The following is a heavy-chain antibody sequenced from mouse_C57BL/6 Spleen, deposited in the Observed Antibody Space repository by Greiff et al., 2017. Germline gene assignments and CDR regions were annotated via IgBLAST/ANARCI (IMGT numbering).Heavy chain of an antibody. J-gene: IGHJ4*01. Sequence: QVQLQQSGAELVKPGASVKISCKASGYAFSSYWMNWVKQRPGKGLEWIGQIYPGDGDTNYNRKFKGKATLTADKSSSTAYMQLSSLTSEDSAVYFCARITGTGSYYYAMDYWGQGTSVTVSS. CDR2: IYPGDGDT. CDR3: ARITGTGSYYYAMDY. CDR1: GYAFSSYW. V-gene: IGHV1-80*01. D-gene: IGHD4-1*01.